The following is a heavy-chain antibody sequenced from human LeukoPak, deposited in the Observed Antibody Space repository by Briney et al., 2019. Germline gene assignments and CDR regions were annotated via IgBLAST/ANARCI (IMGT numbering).Heavy chain of an antibody. CDR1: GYTFTSYG. Sequence: ASVKVSYKASGYTFTSYGISWVRQAPGQGLEWMGWISAYNGNTNYAQKLQGRVTMTTDTSTSTAYMELRSLRSDDTAVYYCARIAAAGPRGVRNSFDPWGQGTLVTVSS. CDR3: ARIAAAGPRGVRNSFDP. J-gene: IGHJ5*02. V-gene: IGHV1-18*01. CDR2: ISAYNGNT. D-gene: IGHD6-13*01.